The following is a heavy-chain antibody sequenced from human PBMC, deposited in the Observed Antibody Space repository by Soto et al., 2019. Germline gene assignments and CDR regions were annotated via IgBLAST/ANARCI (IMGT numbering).Heavy chain of an antibody. CDR1: GYTFTSYG. CDR2: ISAHNGNT. Sequence: QVQLVQSGAEVKKPGASVKVSCKASGYTFTSYGISWVRQAPGQGLEWMGWISAHNGNTNYAQKLQGRFTMTTDTSTRTAYMELRSLRSDDTAVYYCARVTAPRSIVRWFDPWGQGTLVTVSS. V-gene: IGHV1-18*01. J-gene: IGHJ5*02. CDR3: ARVTAPRSIVRWFDP. D-gene: IGHD2-21*02.